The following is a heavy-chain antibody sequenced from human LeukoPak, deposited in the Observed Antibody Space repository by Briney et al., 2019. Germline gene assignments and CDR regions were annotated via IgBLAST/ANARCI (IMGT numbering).Heavy chain of an antibody. D-gene: IGHD3-3*01. CDR2: MNPNSGNT. V-gene: IGHV1-8*01. Sequence: ASVKVSCKADGYTFTSHDINWVRQATGQGLEWMGWMNPNSGNTGYAQKFQGGVTITRNTSISTAYMELSSLRSEDTAVYYCARAGTIFGVVTPYQFDPWGQGTLVTVSS. J-gene: IGHJ5*02. CDR3: ARAGTIFGVVTPYQFDP. CDR1: GYTFTSHD.